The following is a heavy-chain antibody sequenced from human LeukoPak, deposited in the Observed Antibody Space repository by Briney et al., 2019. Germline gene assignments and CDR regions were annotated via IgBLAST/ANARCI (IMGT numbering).Heavy chain of an antibody. D-gene: IGHD3-9*01. Sequence: SETLSLTCTASGGSISSYYWSWIRQPPGKGLEWIGYIYYSGSTNYNPSLKSRVTISVDTSKNQFSLKLSSVTAADTAVYYCARVHGGVLRYFERAYYFDYWGQGTLVTVSS. CDR1: GGSISSYY. V-gene: IGHV4-59*01. J-gene: IGHJ4*02. CDR3: ARVHGGVLRYFERAYYFDY. CDR2: IYYSGST.